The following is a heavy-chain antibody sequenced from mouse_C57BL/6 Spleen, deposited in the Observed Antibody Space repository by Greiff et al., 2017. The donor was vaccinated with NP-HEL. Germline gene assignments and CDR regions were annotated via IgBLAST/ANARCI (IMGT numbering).Heavy chain of an antibody. CDR3: ARGPYYGSSPGFAY. V-gene: IGHV1-80*01. J-gene: IGHJ3*01. CDR1: GYAFSSYW. CDR2: IYPGDGDT. Sequence: QVQLQQSGAELVKPGASVKISCKASGYAFSSYWMNWVKQRPGKGLEWIGQIYPGDGDTNYNGKFKGKATLTADKSSSTAYMQLSSLTSEDSAVYFCARGPYYGSSPGFAYWGQGTLVTVSA. D-gene: IGHD1-1*01.